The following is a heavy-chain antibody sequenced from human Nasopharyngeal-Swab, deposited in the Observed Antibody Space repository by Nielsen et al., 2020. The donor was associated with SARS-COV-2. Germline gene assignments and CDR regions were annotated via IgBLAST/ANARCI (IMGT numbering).Heavy chain of an antibody. CDR1: GFTFSSYE. CDR3: AKERRITMIVVVIMKAFDI. CDR2: ISSSGSTI. Sequence: GESLKISCAASGFTFSSYEMNWVRQAPGKGLEWVSYISSSGSTIYYADSVKGRFTISRDNAKNSLYLQMNSLRAEDTAVYYCAKERRITMIVVVIMKAFDIWGQGTMVTVSS. J-gene: IGHJ3*02. V-gene: IGHV3-48*03. D-gene: IGHD3-22*01.